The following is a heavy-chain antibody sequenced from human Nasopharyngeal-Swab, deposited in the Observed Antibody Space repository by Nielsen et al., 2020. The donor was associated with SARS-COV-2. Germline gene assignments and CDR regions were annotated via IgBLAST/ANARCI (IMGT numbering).Heavy chain of an antibody. D-gene: IGHD2-21*01. CDR1: GFAVSGNY. J-gene: IGHJ6*02. CDR3: ARGGGIATPHYYCAMDV. Sequence: GGSLRLSCAASGFAVSGNYMSWVRQAPGKGLQWVSVIYSDGSTYYADAVKGRFTISRDNSNNTVYLQMSSLRAEDTAVYFCARGGGIATPHYYCAMDVWGQGTTVTVSS. CDR2: IYSDGST. V-gene: IGHV3-53*01.